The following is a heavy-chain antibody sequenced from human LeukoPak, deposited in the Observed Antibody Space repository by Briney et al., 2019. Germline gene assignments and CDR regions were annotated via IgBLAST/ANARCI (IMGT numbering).Heavy chain of an antibody. CDR3: ASSNGGNSGLDY. CDR2: ISSSSSYI. D-gene: IGHD4-23*01. J-gene: IGHJ4*02. Sequence: GGSLRLSCAAPGFTFSSYSMNWVRQAPGKGLEWVSSISSSSSYIYYADSVKGRFTISRDNAKNSLYLQMNSLRAEDTAVYYCASSNGGNSGLDYWGQGTLVTVSS. V-gene: IGHV3-21*01. CDR1: GFTFSSYS.